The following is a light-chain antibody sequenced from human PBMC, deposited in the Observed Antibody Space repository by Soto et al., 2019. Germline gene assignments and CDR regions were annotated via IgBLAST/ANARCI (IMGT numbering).Light chain of an antibody. Sequence: QPVLTQSSSASASLGSSVKLTCTLSSGHTTYIIAWHQQQPGKAPRYLMKLETSGSYNKGSGVPYRFSGSSSGADRYLTISDLHFEDEADYYCETWDINTHVVFGGGTKLTVL. V-gene: IGLV4-60*02. CDR2: LETSGSY. CDR1: SGHTTYI. CDR3: ETWDINTHVV. J-gene: IGLJ2*01.